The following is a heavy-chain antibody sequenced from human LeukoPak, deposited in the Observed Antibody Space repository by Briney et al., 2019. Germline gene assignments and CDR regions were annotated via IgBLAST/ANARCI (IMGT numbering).Heavy chain of an antibody. D-gene: IGHD2-2*02. J-gene: IGHJ3*02. CDR2: IIPIFGTA. CDR1: GGTFSSYA. Sequence: ASVKVSCKASGGTFSSYAISWVRQAPGQGLEWMGGIIPIFGTANYAQKFQGRVTITTDESTSTAYMELSSLRSEDTAVYYCARVSAPGYCSSTSCYNYDAFDIWGQGTMVTVSS. V-gene: IGHV1-69*05. CDR3: ARVSAPGYCSSTSCYNYDAFDI.